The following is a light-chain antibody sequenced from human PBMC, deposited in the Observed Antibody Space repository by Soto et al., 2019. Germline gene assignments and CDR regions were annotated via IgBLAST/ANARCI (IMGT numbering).Light chain of an antibody. V-gene: IGKV1-5*03. CDR3: QQSHRSPYS. J-gene: IGKJ2*03. CDR2: KAS. Sequence: DIQMTQSPATLSASVGDRVIITCRANQTIIGYLAWYQEKPGTAPKLLIYKASNLQSGVPARFSGSGSGTEFTLTISSLQPDDFATYYCQQSHRSPYSFGKGTKLEMK. CDR1: QTIIGY.